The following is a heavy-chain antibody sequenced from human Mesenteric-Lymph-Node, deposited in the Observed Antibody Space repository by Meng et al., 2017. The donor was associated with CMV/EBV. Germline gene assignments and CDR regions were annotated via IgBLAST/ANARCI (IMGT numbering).Heavy chain of an antibody. CDR3: AKENILGRYYFDH. Sequence: KASGYTFTDYFMHWVRQAPGQGLEWMGWINPNSGDTNHAQIFQGRITMTRDTSITTVYMELSSLRAEDTAVYYCAKENILGRYYFDHWGQGSLVTVSS. CDR2: INPNSGDT. J-gene: IGHJ4*02. CDR1: GYTFTDYF. V-gene: IGHV1-2*02. D-gene: IGHD2/OR15-2a*01.